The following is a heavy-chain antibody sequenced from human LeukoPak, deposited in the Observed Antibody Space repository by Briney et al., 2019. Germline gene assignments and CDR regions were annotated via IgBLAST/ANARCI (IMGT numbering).Heavy chain of an antibody. V-gene: IGHV3-21*01. D-gene: IGHD5-24*01. CDR1: GFTFSSYS. J-gene: IGHJ4*02. Sequence: GGSLRLSCAASGFTFSSYSMNWVRQAPGKGLEWVSSISSSSSYIYYADSVKGRFTISRDNAKNSLYLQMNSLRAEDTAVYYCARGGKKMATTPFDYWGQGTLVTVSS. CDR3: ARGGKKMATTPFDY. CDR2: ISSSSSYI.